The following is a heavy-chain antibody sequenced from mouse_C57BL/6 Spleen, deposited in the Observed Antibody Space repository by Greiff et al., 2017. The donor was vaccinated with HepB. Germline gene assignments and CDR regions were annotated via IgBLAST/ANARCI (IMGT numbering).Heavy chain of an antibody. V-gene: IGHV5-9-1*02. CDR1: GFTFSSYA. D-gene: IGHD2-5*01. CDR2: ISSGGDYI. Sequence: EVQLVESGGGLVKPGGSLKLSCAASGFTFSSYAMSWVRQTPEKRLEWVAYISSGGDYIYYADTVKGRFTISRDNARNTLYLQMSSLKSEDTAMYYCTRAYYSNYYWYFDVWGTGTTVTVSS. J-gene: IGHJ1*03. CDR3: TRAYYSNYYWYFDV.